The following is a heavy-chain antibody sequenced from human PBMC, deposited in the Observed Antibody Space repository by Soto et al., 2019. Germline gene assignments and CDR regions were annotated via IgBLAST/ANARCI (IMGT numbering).Heavy chain of an antibody. V-gene: IGHV4-30-4*01. D-gene: IGHD2-15*01. CDR2: IYFSGST. CDR1: GGSISSGDYY. CDR3: VSYCSGSSCNWFDP. Sequence: PSETLSLTCTVSGGSISSGDYYWSWIRQPPGKGLEWIGYIYFSGSTYYNLSLKGRITMSVDTSKNQFSLKMSSLTAADTAVYYCVSYCSGSSCNWFDPWGQGTLVTVSS. J-gene: IGHJ5*02.